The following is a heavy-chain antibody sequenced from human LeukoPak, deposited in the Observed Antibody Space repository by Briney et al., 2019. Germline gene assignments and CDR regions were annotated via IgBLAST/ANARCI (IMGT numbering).Heavy chain of an antibody. CDR2: IYHSGST. CDR1: GSSISSNYY. V-gene: IGHV4-38-2*02. D-gene: IGHD1-26*01. CDR3: DVGILRGPDY. J-gene: IGHJ4*02. Sequence: PSETLSLTCTVSGSSISSNYYWGWIRQPSGKGLEWIGSIYHSGSTYYNPSLKSRVTISVDTSKNHFSLKLTSMTAADTAVYYCDVGILRGPDYWGQGTLVTVSS.